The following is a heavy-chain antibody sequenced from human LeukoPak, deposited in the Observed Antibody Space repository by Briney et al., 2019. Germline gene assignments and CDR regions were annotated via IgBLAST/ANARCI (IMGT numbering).Heavy chain of an antibody. CDR2: ISGGDGST. CDR3: AKGGLSRFDY. CDR1: GFTFSSYA. D-gene: IGHD4/OR15-4a*01. J-gene: IGHJ4*02. V-gene: IGHV3-23*01. Sequence: PGGSLRLSCAASGFTFSSYAMSWVRLAPGKGLKWVSSISGGDGSTYYANSVKGRFTISRNNSKNTLYLQMNSLRAEDTAVHYCAKGGLSRFDYWSQGTLVTVSS.